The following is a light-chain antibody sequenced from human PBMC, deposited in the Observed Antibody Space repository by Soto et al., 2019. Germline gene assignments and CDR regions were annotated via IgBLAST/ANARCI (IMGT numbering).Light chain of an antibody. Sequence: QSALTQPRSVSGSPGQSVTISCTGTSTDVGGYNYVSWYQQHPGKVPKLMLYDVSKRPSGVPDRFSGSKSGNTASLTISGLQAEDEADYYCCAYAGRDTLYVCGSGTKLTVL. V-gene: IGLV2-11*01. CDR1: STDVGGYNY. CDR3: CAYAGRDTLYV. CDR2: DVS. J-gene: IGLJ1*01.